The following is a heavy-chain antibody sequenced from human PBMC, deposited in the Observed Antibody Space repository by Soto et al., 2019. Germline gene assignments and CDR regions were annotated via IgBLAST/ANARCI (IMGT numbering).Heavy chain of an antibody. CDR1: GGSISSYY. D-gene: IGHD3-22*01. V-gene: IGHV4-59*01. CDR3: ARGSYYYDSSGYPDY. CDR2: IYYSGST. Sequence: SETLTLTCTVSGGSISSYYWSWIRQPPGKGLEWIGYIYYSGSTNYNPSLKSRVTISVDTSKNQFSLKLSSVTAADTAVYYCARGSYYYDSSGYPDYWGQGILVTVSS. J-gene: IGHJ4*02.